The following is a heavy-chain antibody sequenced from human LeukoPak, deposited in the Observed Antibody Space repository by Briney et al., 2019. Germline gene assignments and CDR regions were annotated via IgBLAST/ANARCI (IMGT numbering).Heavy chain of an antibody. Sequence: ASVKVSCKASGYTFTSYYIHWVRQAPGQGLEWMGKINPSGGDTVYAQKFQARVTMTRDTSTSTVYMELGSLRSEDTAVYYCARPPYYCDSSGPWDYWGQGTLVTVSS. J-gene: IGHJ4*02. CDR3: ARPPYYCDSSGPWDY. D-gene: IGHD3-22*01. CDR2: INPSGGDT. CDR1: GYTFTSYY. V-gene: IGHV1-46*01.